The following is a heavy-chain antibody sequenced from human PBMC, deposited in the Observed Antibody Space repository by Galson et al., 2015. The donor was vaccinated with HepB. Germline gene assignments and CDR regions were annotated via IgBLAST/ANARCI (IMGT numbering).Heavy chain of an antibody. CDR3: ARGIDDSSGHY. CDR1: GFTVSSNY. V-gene: IGHV3-66*02. D-gene: IGHD3-22*01. CDR2: IYSGGST. J-gene: IGHJ4*02. Sequence: SLRLSCAASGFTVSSNYMSWVRQAPGKGLEWVSVIYSGGSTYYADSVKGRFTISRDNSKNTLYLQMNSLRAEDTAVYYCARGIDDSSGHYWGQGTLVTVSS.